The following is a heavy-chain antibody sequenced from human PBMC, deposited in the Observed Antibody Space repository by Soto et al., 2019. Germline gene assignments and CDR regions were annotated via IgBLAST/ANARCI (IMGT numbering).Heavy chain of an antibody. V-gene: IGHV4-34*01. CDR2: INHSGSA. CDR3: ARGLISGSHYSGGWYYFDS. D-gene: IGHD1-26*01. CDR1: GGSFSGYI. J-gene: IGHJ4*02. Sequence: QVQLQQSGAGLLKPSETLSLTYDVYGGSFSGYIWTWIRQTPGKGLQWIGQINHSGSANYNPSLKSRVTISVDTSRSQFSLELSSVTAADTAVYYCARGLISGSHYSGGWYYFDSWGQGTQVTVSS.